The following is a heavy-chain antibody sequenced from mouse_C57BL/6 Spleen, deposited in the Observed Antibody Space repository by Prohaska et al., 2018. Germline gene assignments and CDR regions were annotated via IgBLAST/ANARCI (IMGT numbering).Heavy chain of an antibody. J-gene: IGHJ4*01. Sequence: QVQLQQPGAELVKPGASVKLSCKATGYTFTRYWQHCVMQRPGQGLEWIGMIHPNSGSTNYNEKFKSKATLTVDKAASTAYMQLSVLTSEDSAVYYGARSMDYWGQGTSVTVSS. CDR1: GYTFTRYW. CDR2: IHPNSGST. CDR3: ARSMDY. V-gene: IGHV1-64*01.